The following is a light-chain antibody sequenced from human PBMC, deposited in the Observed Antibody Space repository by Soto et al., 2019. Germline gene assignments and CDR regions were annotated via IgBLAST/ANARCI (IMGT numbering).Light chain of an antibody. CDR3: SSHRSSSTLYV. J-gene: IGLJ1*01. V-gene: IGLV2-14*01. CDR2: EVS. Sequence: QSVLPQPSSVSGSPGQSITISFTGTSSDVGGYNSVSWYQQHPGKAPKLMIYEVSNRPSGVSDRFSGSKSGNTASLTISGLQAEDEADYYCSSHRSSSTLYVFGSGTKVTVL. CDR1: SSDVGGYNS.